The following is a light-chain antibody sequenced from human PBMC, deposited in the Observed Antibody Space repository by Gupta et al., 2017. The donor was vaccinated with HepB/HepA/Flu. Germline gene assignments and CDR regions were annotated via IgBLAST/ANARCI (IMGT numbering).Light chain of an antibody. J-gene: IGLJ3*02. CDR1: SLRSYY. CDR3: NSRDSNYWV. V-gene: IGLV3-19*01. CDR2: GKN. Sequence: SSELPQDPAVSVALGQTVRITCQGDSLRSYYASWYQQKPGQAPVLVIYGKNNRPSGIPDRFSGSSSGNTASLTITGAQAEDEADYYCNSRDSNYWVFGGGTKLTVL.